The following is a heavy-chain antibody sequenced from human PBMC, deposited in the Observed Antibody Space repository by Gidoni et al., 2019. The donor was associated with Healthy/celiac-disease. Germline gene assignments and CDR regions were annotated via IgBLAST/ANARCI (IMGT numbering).Heavy chain of an antibody. Sequence: VQLVQSGGGLVQPGGSLRLSCAASAFTFSSYAMHWVRQAPGKGLEYVSAISSNGGSTYYANSVKGRFTISRDNSKNTLYLQMGSLRAEDMAVYYCARDGSAAAPDAFDIWGQGTMVTVSS. J-gene: IGHJ3*02. CDR2: ISSNGGST. CDR3: ARDGSAAAPDAFDI. V-gene: IGHV3-64*01. CDR1: AFTFSSYA. D-gene: IGHD2-2*01.